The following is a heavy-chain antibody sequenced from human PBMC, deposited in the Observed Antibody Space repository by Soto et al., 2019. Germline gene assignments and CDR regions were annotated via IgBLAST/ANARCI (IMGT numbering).Heavy chain of an antibody. V-gene: IGHV5-51*01. J-gene: IGHJ6*02. CDR3: ARLAAAGTPSYYYGMDV. D-gene: IGHD6-13*01. Sequence: PGESLKISCKGSGYSFTRNWVGWVRQMPGKGLEWVGIIYPADSDTRYSPSFQGQVTISADKSISTAYLQWSSLKASDTAIYYCARLAAAGTPSYYYGMDVWGQGTTVTVSS. CDR2: IYPADSDT. CDR1: GYSFTRNW.